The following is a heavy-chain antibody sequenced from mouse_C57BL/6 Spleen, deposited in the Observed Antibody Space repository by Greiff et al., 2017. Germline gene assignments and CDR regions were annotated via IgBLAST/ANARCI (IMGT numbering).Heavy chain of an antibody. CDR2: IRNKANGYTT. Sequence: EVHLVESGGGLVQPGGSLSLSCAASGFTFTDYYMSWVRQPPGKALEWLGFIRNKANGYTTEYSASVKGRFTISRDNSQSILYLQMNALRAEDSATYYCASYYGYDGDYYAMDDWGQGTSVTVSS. D-gene: IGHD2-2*01. J-gene: IGHJ4*01. CDR3: ASYYGYDGDYYAMDD. CDR1: GFTFTDYY. V-gene: IGHV7-3*01.